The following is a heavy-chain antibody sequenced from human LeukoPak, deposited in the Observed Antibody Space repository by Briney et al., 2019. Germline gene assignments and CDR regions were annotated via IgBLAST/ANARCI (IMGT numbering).Heavy chain of an antibody. J-gene: IGHJ5*02. V-gene: IGHV1-3*01. CDR1: GYTFTSYA. CDR3: ARVKNGLYGDHVIDL. Sequence: ASVKVSRKASGYTFTSYAMHWVRQAPGQRLEWMGWINAGNGNTKYSQKFQGRVTITRDTSASTAYMELSSLRSEDTAVYYCARVKNGLYGDHVIDLWGQGTLVTVSS. D-gene: IGHD4-17*01. CDR2: INAGNGNT.